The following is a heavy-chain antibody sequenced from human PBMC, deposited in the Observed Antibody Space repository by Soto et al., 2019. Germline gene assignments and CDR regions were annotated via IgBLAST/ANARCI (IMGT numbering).Heavy chain of an antibody. CDR3: ARDLSFGEERGYFDY. CDR1: GYTLTELS. V-gene: IGHV1-24*01. CDR2: FDPEDGET. J-gene: IGHJ4*02. Sequence: ASVKVSCKVSGYTLTELSMHWVRQAPGKGLEWMGGFDPEDGETIYAQKFQGRVTMTEDTSTDTAYMELSSLRSEDTAVYYCARDLSFGEERGYFDYWGQGTLVTVSS. D-gene: IGHD3-10*01.